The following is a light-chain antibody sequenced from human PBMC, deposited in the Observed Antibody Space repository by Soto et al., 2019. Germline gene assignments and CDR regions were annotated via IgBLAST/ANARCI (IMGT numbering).Light chain of an antibody. V-gene: IGLV3-21*04. CDR3: QVWDTSRDHQV. CDR1: NIGSES. CDR2: YDS. Sequence: SYDLTQPPSVSVAPGKTARITCGGDNIGSESVNWYQQRPGQAPVLVIYYDSDRPSGIPERFSGSNSGNTATLTISRVEAGDEADYYCQVWDTSRDHQVFGGGTQLTVL. J-gene: IGLJ3*02.